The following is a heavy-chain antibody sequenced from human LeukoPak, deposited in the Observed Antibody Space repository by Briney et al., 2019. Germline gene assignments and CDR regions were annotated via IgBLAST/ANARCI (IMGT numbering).Heavy chain of an antibody. Sequence: GGSLRLSCAASGFTFSNYPMDWVRQAPGKGLEWVSIVSYDGSKNFYAASVKGRFTVSRDNSKNTLYLQMTSLTPEDSDVYFCARESVYSNYFDYWGQGVLVTVSS. J-gene: IGHJ4*02. CDR2: VSYDGSKN. D-gene: IGHD4-11*01. V-gene: IGHV3-30*04. CDR3: ARESVYSNYFDY. CDR1: GFTFSNYP.